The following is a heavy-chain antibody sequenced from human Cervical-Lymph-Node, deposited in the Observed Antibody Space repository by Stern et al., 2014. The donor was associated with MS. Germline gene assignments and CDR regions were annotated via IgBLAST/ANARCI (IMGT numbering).Heavy chain of an antibody. CDR3: ARDIVLGGGYFDY. Sequence: QVQLVQSGAEVKKPGSSVKVSCKASGGTFSSYAISWVRQAPGQGLEWMGGIIPILGTASYAQKLQGRVAMTEDESSSTAYMELSSLRSEDTAVYYCARDIVLGGGYFDYWGQGTLVTVSS. J-gene: IGHJ4*02. V-gene: IGHV1-69*01. CDR1: GGTFSSYA. D-gene: IGHD1-26*01. CDR2: IIPILGTA.